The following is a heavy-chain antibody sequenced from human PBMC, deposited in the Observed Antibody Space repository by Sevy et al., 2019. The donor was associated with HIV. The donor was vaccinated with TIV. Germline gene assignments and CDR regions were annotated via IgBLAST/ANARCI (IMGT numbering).Heavy chain of an antibody. CDR3: AWDQYYYDSSGYYYFGY. CDR1: GYSISSGYY. CDR2: IYHSGST. V-gene: IGHV4-38-2*01. J-gene: IGHJ4*02. Sequence: SETLSLTCAVSGYSISSGYYWGWIRQPPGKGLEWIGSIYHSGSTYYNPSLKSRVTISVDTSKNQFSLKLSSVTAADTAVYYCAWDQYYYDSSGYYYFGYWGQGTLVTVSS. D-gene: IGHD3-22*01.